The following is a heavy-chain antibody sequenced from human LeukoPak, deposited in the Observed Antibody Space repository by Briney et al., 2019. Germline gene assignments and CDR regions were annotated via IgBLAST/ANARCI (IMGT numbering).Heavy chain of an antibody. V-gene: IGHV3-53*01. CDR1: AFTVSSNY. CDR3: ARSANYDFWSGYLGAFDY. J-gene: IGHJ4*02. Sequence: GGSLRLSCAASAFTVSSNYMSWVRQAPGKGLEWVSVIYSGGSTYYADSVKGRFTISRDNSKNTLYLQMNSLRAEDTAVYYCARSANYDFWSGYLGAFDYWGQGTLVTVSS. CDR2: IYSGGST. D-gene: IGHD3-3*01.